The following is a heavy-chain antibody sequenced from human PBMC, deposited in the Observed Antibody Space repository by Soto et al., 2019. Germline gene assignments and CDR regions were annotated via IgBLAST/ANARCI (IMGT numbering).Heavy chain of an antibody. Sequence: QVQLVQSGAEVKKPGASVKVSCKASGYTFTSYAMHWVRQAPGQRLEWMGWINAGNGNTKYSQKFQGRVTITRYTSASTAYMELSSLRSEDTAVYYCARAGSIAAAGKAYYYGMDVWGQGTTVTVSS. CDR3: ARAGSIAAAGKAYYYGMDV. D-gene: IGHD6-13*01. J-gene: IGHJ6*02. CDR1: GYTFTSYA. CDR2: INAGNGNT. V-gene: IGHV1-3*01.